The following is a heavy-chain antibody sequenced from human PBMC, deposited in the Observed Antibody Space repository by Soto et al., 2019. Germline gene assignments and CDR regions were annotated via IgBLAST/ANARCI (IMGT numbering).Heavy chain of an antibody. CDR1: GFTFSSHA. D-gene: IGHD2-21*01. CDR3: ARLGAYYQSLDP. J-gene: IGHJ5*02. V-gene: IGHV3-23*01. CDR2: LSDSGGSI. Sequence: EVQLLESGGGLVQPGGSLRLSCTASGFTFSSHAMTWVRQAPGKGLEWVSGLSDSGGSIYYADSVKGRFTISRDNSMNTLYLQMNTLRAEDTAVYYCARLGAYYQSLDPWGPGTLVSVSS.